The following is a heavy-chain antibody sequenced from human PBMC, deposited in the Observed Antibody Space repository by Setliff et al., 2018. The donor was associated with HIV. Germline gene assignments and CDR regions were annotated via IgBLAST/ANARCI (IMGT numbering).Heavy chain of an antibody. CDR1: GDSISSSGYY. CDR2: IYYSGST. Sequence: SETLSLTCTVSGDSISSSGYYWSWIRQHPGKGLEWIGYIYYSGSTSYSPSLKSRVTISLDTSKSQFSLKVRSVTAADTAVYYCARELKSMVVGGRNRYFDLWGRGTLVTVSS. CDR3: ARELKSMVVGGRNRYFDL. D-gene: IGHD2-15*01. J-gene: IGHJ2*01. V-gene: IGHV4-31*03.